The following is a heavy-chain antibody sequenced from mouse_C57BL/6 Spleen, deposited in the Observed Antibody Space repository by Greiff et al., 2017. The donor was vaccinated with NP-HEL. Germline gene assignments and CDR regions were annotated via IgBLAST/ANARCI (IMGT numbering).Heavy chain of an antibody. CDR3: ARRTTVVATGDWYFDV. CDR2: IYPGDGDT. CDR1: GYAFSSYW. J-gene: IGHJ1*03. V-gene: IGHV1-80*01. Sequence: VQLQQSGAELVKPGASVKISCKASGYAFSSYWMNWVKQRPGKGLEWIGQIYPGDGDTNYNGKFKGKATLTADKSSSTAYMQLSSLTSEDSAVYFCARRTTVVATGDWYFDVWGTGTTVTVSS. D-gene: IGHD1-1*01.